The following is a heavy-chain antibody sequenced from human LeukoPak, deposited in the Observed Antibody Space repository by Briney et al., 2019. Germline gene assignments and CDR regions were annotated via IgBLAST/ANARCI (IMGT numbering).Heavy chain of an antibody. J-gene: IGHJ4*02. CDR1: GGSISSSSYY. CDR3: AREGLVGATKIDY. V-gene: IGHV4-39*07. CDR2: IYYSGST. Sequence: PSETLSLTCTVSGGSISSSSYYWGWIRQPPGKGLEWIGSIYYSGSTYYNPSLKSRVTISVDRSKNQFSLKLSSVTAADTAVYYCAREGLVGATKIDYWGQGTLVTVSS. D-gene: IGHD1-26*01.